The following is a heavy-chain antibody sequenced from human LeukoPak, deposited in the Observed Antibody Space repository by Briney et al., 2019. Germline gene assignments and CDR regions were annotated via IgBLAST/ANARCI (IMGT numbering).Heavy chain of an antibody. V-gene: IGHV3-11*01. Sequence: KSGGSLRLSCAASGFTFSDYYMSWIRQAPGKGLEWVSYISSSGSTIYYADSVKGRFTISRDNAKNSLYLQMNSLRAEDTAVYYCARDTYYYDSSGYEYWGQGTLVTVSS. D-gene: IGHD3-22*01. CDR3: ARDTYYYDSSGYEY. CDR1: GFTFSDYY. J-gene: IGHJ4*02. CDR2: ISSSGSTI.